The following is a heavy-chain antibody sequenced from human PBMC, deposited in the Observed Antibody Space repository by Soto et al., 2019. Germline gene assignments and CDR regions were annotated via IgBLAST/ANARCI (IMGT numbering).Heavy chain of an antibody. J-gene: IGHJ4*02. CDR2: ISGSDDST. CDR3: AKRSSSSTFDY. V-gene: IGHV3-23*01. CDR1: GFTFSSYA. D-gene: IGHD6-6*01. Sequence: EVQLLESGGGLVQPGESLRLSCAASGFTFSSYAMSWVRQAPGKGLEGVSVISGSDDSTYYADSVKGRFTISRDKSKNTLYLQMNSLRAEDTAVYYCAKRSSSSTFDYWGQGTLVTVSS.